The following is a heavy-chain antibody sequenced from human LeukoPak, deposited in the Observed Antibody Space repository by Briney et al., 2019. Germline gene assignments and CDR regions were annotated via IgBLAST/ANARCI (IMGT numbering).Heavy chain of an antibody. J-gene: IGHJ4*02. Sequence: GGSLRLSCAASGFTFSSDSMNWVRQAPGKGLEWVSYISSSSSTIYYADSVKGRFTISRDNAKNSLYLQMNSPRDEDTAVYYCARPYSSGYYYPAYWGQGTLVTVSS. CDR1: GFTFSSDS. CDR2: ISSSSSTI. CDR3: ARPYSSGYYYPAY. V-gene: IGHV3-48*02. D-gene: IGHD3-22*01.